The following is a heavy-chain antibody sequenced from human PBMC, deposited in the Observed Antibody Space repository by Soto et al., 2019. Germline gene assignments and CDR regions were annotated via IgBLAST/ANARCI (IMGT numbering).Heavy chain of an antibody. CDR3: AKASNGGAAGTGWYFDL. V-gene: IGHV3-23*01. CDR2: ISGSGGST. Sequence: EVQLLESGGGLVQPGGSLRLSCAASGFTFSSYAMSWVRQAPGKGLEWVSAISGSGGSTYYADSVKGRFTISRDNSKNTLYLQRNSLRAEDTAVYYCAKASNGGAAGTGWYFDLWGRGTLVTVSS. J-gene: IGHJ2*01. CDR1: GFTFSSYA. D-gene: IGHD6-13*01.